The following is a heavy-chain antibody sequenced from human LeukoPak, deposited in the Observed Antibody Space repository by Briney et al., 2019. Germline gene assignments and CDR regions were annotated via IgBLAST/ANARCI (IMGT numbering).Heavy chain of an antibody. Sequence: PGGSLRLSCSASGFAFSAYAMHWVRQAPGKGLQYVSAISPTGDSTYYADSVKGRFSISRDNSKNSLYLHMNSLRADDTAVYYCARDTRSLIDYWGQGTLVTVSS. V-gene: IGHV3-64*04. CDR1: GFAFSAYA. J-gene: IGHJ4*02. CDR2: ISPTGDST. D-gene: IGHD1-26*01. CDR3: ARDTRSLIDY.